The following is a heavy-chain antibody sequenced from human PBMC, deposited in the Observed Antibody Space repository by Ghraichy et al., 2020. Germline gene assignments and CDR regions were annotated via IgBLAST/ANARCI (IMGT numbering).Heavy chain of an antibody. CDR3: ARSIVGATNDAFDI. Sequence: GESLNISCAASGFTFSSYSMNWVRQAPGKGLEWVSSISSSSSYIYYADSVKGRFTISRDNAKNSLYLQMNSLRAEDTAVYYCARSIVGATNDAFDIWGQGTMVTVSS. D-gene: IGHD1-26*01. CDR2: ISSSSSYI. J-gene: IGHJ3*02. V-gene: IGHV3-21*01. CDR1: GFTFSSYS.